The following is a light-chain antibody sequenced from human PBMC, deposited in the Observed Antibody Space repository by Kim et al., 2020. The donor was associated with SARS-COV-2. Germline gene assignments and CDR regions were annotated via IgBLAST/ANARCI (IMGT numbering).Light chain of an antibody. CDR3: NSRDSSGTVV. CDR1: SLRSYY. Sequence: VALGQTVRITCQGDSLRSYYASWYQQKPGPAPVLVIYGKNNRPSGIPDRFSGSSSGNTASLTITGAQAEDEADYYCNSRDSSGTVVFGGGTQLTVL. CDR2: GKN. V-gene: IGLV3-19*01. J-gene: IGLJ2*01.